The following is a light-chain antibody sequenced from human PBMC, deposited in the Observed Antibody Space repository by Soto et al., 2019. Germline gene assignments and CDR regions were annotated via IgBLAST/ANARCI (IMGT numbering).Light chain of an antibody. CDR1: QSVSGN. J-gene: IGKJ4*01. Sequence: EIVMTQSPATLSVSPGERATLSCRASQSVSGNLAWYQPGQPPRLLIYGASTRATGIPARFSGSGSGTEFTLTISSLQSEDFAVYYCQQYNNWTLTFGGGTKVEIK. CDR2: GAS. CDR3: QQYNNWTLT. V-gene: IGKV3-15*01.